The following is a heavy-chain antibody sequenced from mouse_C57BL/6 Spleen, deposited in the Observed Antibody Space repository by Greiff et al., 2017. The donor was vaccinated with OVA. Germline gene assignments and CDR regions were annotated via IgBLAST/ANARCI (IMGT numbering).Heavy chain of an antibody. V-gene: IGHV2-6*01. CDR3: ASLTGTGFAY. CDR1: GFSLTSYG. D-gene: IGHD4-1*01. J-gene: IGHJ3*01. Sequence: VQLQQSGPGLVAPSQSLSITCTVSGFSLTSYGVDWVRQSPGKGLEWLGVIWGVGSTNYNSALKSRLSISKDNSKSQVFLKMNSLQTDDTAMYYCASLTGTGFAYWGQGTLVTVSA. CDR2: IWGVGST.